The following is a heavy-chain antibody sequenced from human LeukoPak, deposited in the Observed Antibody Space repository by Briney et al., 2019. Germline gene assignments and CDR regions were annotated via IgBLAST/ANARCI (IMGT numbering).Heavy chain of an antibody. Sequence: GGSLRLSCAASGFTFSSYSMNWVRQAPGKGLEWVSSISSSSYIYYADSVKGRFTISRDNAKNSLYLQMNSLRAEDTAVYYCARETPCGGDCPPSPIDYWGQGTLVTVSS. CDR1: GFTFSSYS. J-gene: IGHJ4*02. CDR3: ARETPCGGDCPPSPIDY. D-gene: IGHD2-21*02. V-gene: IGHV3-21*01. CDR2: ISSSSYI.